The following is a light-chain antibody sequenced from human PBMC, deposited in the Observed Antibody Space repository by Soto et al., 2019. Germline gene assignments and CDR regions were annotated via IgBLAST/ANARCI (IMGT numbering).Light chain of an antibody. Sequence: EIVLTQSPGTLSLSPGERATLSCRASQSVSSSYLAWYQQKPGQAPRLLIYGASSRATGIPDRFSGSGAGTDFHLTISRLEPEDLAVYYCQQYGSSPPYTFGQGTKLEIK. J-gene: IGKJ2*01. CDR3: QQYGSSPPYT. V-gene: IGKV3-20*01. CDR1: QSVSSSY. CDR2: GAS.